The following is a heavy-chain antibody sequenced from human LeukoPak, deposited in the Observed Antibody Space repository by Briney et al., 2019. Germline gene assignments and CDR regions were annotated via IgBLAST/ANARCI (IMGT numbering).Heavy chain of an antibody. J-gene: IGHJ6*03. CDR3: ARTVGSTGDYYYYYMDV. Sequence: SETLSLTCTVSGGSISSYYWSWIRQPPGKGLEWIGYIYYSGSTNYNPSLKSRVTISVDTSKNQFSLKLSSVSAADTAVYYCARTVGSTGDYYYYYMDVWGKGTTVTVSS. D-gene: IGHD1-1*01. CDR1: GGSISSYY. V-gene: IGHV4-59*01. CDR2: IYYSGST.